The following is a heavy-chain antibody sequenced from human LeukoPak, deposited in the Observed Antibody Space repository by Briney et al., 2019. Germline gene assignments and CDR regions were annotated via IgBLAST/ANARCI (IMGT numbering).Heavy chain of an antibody. CDR2: MYHTGHT. Sequence: SETLSLTCNVSGGSISNYYWSWIRQPPGKGLAWIGYMYHTGHTMYNSSLKSRVTMSLDTSKNHFSLRLSSVTAADTAVYCCARHPFATPFDYWGPGTLVTVSS. CDR3: ARHPFATPFDY. CDR1: GGSISNYY. D-gene: IGHD2-15*01. J-gene: IGHJ4*02. V-gene: IGHV4-59*08.